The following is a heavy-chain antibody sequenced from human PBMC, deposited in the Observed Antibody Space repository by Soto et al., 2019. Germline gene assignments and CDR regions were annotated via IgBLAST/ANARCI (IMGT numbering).Heavy chain of an antibody. V-gene: IGHV4-4*02. CDR2: IYHSGST. CDR1: GGSISSSNW. J-gene: IGHJ4*02. Sequence: SETLSLTCAVSGGSISSSNWWSWVRQPPGKGLEWIGEIYHSGSTNYNTSLKSRVTISVDKSKNQFSLKPSSVTAADTAVYYCARSALGWYWGYYFDYRGQGALVTVSS. CDR3: ARSALGWYWGYYFDY. D-gene: IGHD2-21*01.